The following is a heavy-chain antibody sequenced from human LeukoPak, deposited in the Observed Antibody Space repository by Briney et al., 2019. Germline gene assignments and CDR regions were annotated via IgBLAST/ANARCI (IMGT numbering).Heavy chain of an antibody. CDR3: ARGRPPPPCSSTSCYQYYYYYYMDV. CDR1: GFTFSSYG. CDR2: ISYDGSNK. J-gene: IGHJ6*03. Sequence: PGRSLRLSCAASGFTFSSYGMHWVRQAPGKGLEWVAVISYDGSNKYYADSVKGRFTISRDNSKNSLYLQMNSLRAEDTAVYYCARGRPPPPCSSTSCYQYYYYYYMDVWGKGTTVTVSS. V-gene: IGHV3-30*03. D-gene: IGHD2-2*01.